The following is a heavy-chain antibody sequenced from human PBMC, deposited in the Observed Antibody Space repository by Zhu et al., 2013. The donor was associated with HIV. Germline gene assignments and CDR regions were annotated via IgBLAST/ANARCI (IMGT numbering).Heavy chain of an antibody. J-gene: IGHJ6*02. D-gene: IGHD2-15*01. CDR2: ISAYNGNT. Sequence: QVQLVQSGAEVKKPGASVKVSCKASGYTFTSYGISWVRQAPGQGLEWMGWISAYNGNTNYAQKLQGRVTMTTDTSTSTAYMELRSLRSDDTAVYYCARDRRYPGSYYYYGMDVWGRRDRRSTVSS. V-gene: IGHV1-18*01. CDR1: GYTFTSYG. CDR3: ARDRRYPGSYYYYGMDV.